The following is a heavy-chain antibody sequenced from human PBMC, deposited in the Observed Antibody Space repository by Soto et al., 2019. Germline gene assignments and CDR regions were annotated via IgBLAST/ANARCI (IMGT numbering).Heavy chain of an antibody. CDR1: GFIFTNYA. J-gene: IGHJ3*01. Sequence: VGSLRLSCAASGFIFTNYAMNWVRQVPGKGLEWVSVIGGRGNSAYYADSVQGRFTISRDNSKNTLSLQMSSLTADDTAIYYCVREGRGSFDFWGRGTMVTVSS. CDR2: IGGRGNSA. D-gene: IGHD5-12*01. V-gene: IGHV3-23*01. CDR3: VREGRGSFDF.